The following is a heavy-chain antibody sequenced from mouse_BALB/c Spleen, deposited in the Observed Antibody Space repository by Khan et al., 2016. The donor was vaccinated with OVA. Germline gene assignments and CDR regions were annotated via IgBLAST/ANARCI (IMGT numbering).Heavy chain of an antibody. D-gene: IGHD1-1*02. CDR1: GYTFTSYW. J-gene: IGHJ2*01. CDR3: ASAMGGKGPLDY. V-gene: IGHV1S41*01. CDR2: IVPGSDST. Sequence: DLVKPGASVKLSCKASGYTFTSYWINWIKQRPGQGLEWIGRIVPGSDSTYYNEMFKGKATLTVDTSSSTAYIQLSSLSSEDSAVYFCASAMGGKGPLDYWGQGTTLTVSS.